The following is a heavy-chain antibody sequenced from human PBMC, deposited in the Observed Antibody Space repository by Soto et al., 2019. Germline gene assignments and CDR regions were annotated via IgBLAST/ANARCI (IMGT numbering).Heavy chain of an antibody. V-gene: IGHV4-59*01. CDR3: ARDYSSSWYRYDLDY. J-gene: IGHJ4*02. Sequence: SETLSLTCTVSGGSISSSYWSWIRQPPGKRLEWIGYISYNGRTNYNPSLRSRVTISEDTSKNQFSLKLSSVTAADTAVYYCARDYSSSWYRYDLDYWGQGTLVTVSS. CDR1: GGSISSSY. CDR2: ISYNGRT. D-gene: IGHD6-13*01.